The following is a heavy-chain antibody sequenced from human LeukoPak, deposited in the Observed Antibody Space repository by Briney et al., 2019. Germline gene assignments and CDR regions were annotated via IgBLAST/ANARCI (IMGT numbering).Heavy chain of an antibody. Sequence: PGGSLRLSCAASGFTFSSYSMNWVRQAPGKGLEYVSAISSNGGTTYYADSVKGRFTISRDNSKNTLFLQMSSLRAEDTAVYYCVKDHGAYYYASGSNFDYWGQGTLVTVSS. J-gene: IGHJ4*02. CDR2: ISSNGGTT. D-gene: IGHD3-10*01. CDR3: VKDHGAYYYASGSNFDY. V-gene: IGHV3-64D*06. CDR1: GFTFSSYS.